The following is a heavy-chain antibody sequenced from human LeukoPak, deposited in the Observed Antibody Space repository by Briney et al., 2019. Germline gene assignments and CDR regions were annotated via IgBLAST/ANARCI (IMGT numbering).Heavy chain of an antibody. CDR1: GYTLTGYY. V-gene: IGHV1-2*02. J-gene: IGHJ4*02. CDR2: INPKSGDT. CDR3: AKNPYEYYFDY. Sequence: ASARVSFTASGYTLTGYYMHWLRQAPGQGVEWMGWINPKSGDTNYAQKFQGRVTMTRDTSISTSYMELSRLTSDDTAVYYCAKNPYEYYFDYWGQGTLVTVSS. D-gene: IGHD5-12*01.